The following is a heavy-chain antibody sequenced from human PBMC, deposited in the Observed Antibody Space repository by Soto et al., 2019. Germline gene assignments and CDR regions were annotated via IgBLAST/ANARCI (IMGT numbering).Heavy chain of an antibody. CDR1: GYSFMKYG. J-gene: IGHJ4*02. CDR3: AREASVLIPAAQPSRFDS. CDR2: ISPYSGYT. Sequence: ASVKVSCKGFGYSFMKYGINWVRQAPGQGLEWVGWISPYSGYTHSAQKFHGRLTLTTDTAASTAYMELRILRSADTALYYCAREASVLIPAAQPSRFDSWGQGTLVTAPQ. D-gene: IGHD2-2*01. V-gene: IGHV1-18*01.